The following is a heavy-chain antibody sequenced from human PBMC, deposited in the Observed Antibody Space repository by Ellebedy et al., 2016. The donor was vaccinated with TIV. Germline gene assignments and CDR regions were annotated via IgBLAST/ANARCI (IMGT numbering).Heavy chain of an antibody. V-gene: IGHV5-51*01. Sequence: GESLKISCKVSRYDPSTYWIAWVRQMPGKGPEWMGVIDLGGSDTRYIPSFQGQVTISADKSITTAYLQWSGLKASDSAMYFCASQKGGGHYYFDSWGQGTLVTVSS. D-gene: IGHD3-16*01. CDR3: ASQKGGGHYYFDS. J-gene: IGHJ4*02. CDR1: RYDPSTYW. CDR2: IDLGGSDT.